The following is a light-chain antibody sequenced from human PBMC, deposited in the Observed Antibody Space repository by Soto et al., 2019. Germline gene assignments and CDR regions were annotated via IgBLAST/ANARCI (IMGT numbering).Light chain of an antibody. V-gene: IGKV1-9*01. J-gene: IGKJ5*01. Sequence: DIQLTQSPSFLSASVGDRFTITGRASHCISSYLAWYQQKPGKAPKLLIYAASTSQSGVPSRFSGSGSGTEFTLTISRLQPEDFATYYCQQLNSYPITFGQGTRLEI. CDR3: QQLNSYPIT. CDR2: AAS. CDR1: HCISSY.